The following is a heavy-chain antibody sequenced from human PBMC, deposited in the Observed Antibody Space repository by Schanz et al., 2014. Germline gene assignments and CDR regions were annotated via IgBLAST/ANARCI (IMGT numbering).Heavy chain of an antibody. CDR2: FNDGGVNK. CDR1: GFSLDIFA. D-gene: IGHD6-13*01. V-gene: IGHV3-23*01. CDR3: AKSQGSSFDS. J-gene: IGHJ4*02. Sequence: EVHLLESGGGLVEPGGSLRLSCATSGFSLDIFAVSWVRQAPGKGLEWVSSFNDGGVNKYYADSVKGRFTISSDNSKSTLYLQRSSPRAEDTAVYYCAKSQGSSFDSWGQGTLVTVSS.